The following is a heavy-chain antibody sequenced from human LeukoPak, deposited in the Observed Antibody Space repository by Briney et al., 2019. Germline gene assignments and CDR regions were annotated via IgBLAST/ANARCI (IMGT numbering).Heavy chain of an antibody. CDR1: GYTFTNYG. V-gene: IGHV1-18*01. CDR3: ARKGRITTVRGDDAFDI. Sequence: ASVKVSCKASGYTFTNYGISWVRQAPGQGLERMGWISGNNGDTNLAQKLQGRVTMTTATSTSTAYMELRSLRSDDTAVYYCARKGRITTVRGDDAFDIWGQGTMVTVSS. CDR2: ISGNNGDT. J-gene: IGHJ3*02. D-gene: IGHD3-10*01.